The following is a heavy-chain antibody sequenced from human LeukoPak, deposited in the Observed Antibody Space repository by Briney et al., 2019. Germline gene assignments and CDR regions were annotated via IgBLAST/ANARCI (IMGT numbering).Heavy chain of an antibody. V-gene: IGHV3-48*04. Sequence: GGSLRLSCAASGFTFSSYSMNWVRQAPGKGLEWVSYISSSSSTIYYADSVKGRFTISRDNAKNSLYLQMNSLRAEDTAVYYCARDIKSVSNDCGSWGQGTLVTVSS. J-gene: IGHJ4*02. CDR1: GFTFSSYS. CDR3: ARDIKSVSNDCGS. D-gene: IGHD1-14*01. CDR2: ISSSSSTI.